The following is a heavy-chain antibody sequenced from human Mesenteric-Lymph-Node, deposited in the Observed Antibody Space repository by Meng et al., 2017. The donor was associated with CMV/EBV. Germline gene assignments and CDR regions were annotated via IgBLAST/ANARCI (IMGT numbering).Heavy chain of an antibody. CDR3: ARGRAAVDDLRV. Sequence: SETLSLTCTVSGGSVSSGSYYWSWIRQPPGKGLEWIGYIYYSGSTNYNPSLKSRVTISIDTSKNQFSLKLSSVTAADTAVYYCARGRAAVDDLRVWGQGTLVTVSS. V-gene: IGHV4-61*01. J-gene: IGHJ4*02. CDR1: GGSVSSGSYY. CDR2: IYYSGST. D-gene: IGHD6-13*01.